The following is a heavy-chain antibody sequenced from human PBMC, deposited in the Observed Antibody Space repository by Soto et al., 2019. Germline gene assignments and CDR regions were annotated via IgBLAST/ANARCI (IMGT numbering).Heavy chain of an antibody. CDR1: GYTFTSYN. D-gene: IGHD4-17*01. J-gene: IGHJ4*02. V-gene: IGHV1-3*04. CDR2: INTGNDNT. CDR3: AKVGDYGDFYFAY. Sequence: QVHLVQSGPEVKKPGASVKVACKDSGYTFTSYNMHWVRQAPGQGLEWMGWINTGNDNTKYSQKFHGRVTFSRDTSASTVYMGLSSLRADVTAVYYCAKVGDYGDFYFAYWGQGTLVTVSS.